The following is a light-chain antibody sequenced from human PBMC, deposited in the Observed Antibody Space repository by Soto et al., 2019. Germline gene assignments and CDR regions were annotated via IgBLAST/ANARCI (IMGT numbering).Light chain of an antibody. CDR1: QSVSSN. J-gene: IGKJ1*01. CDR2: GAS. V-gene: IGKV3-15*01. Sequence: EIVMTQSPATLSVSPGERVTLSCRASQSVSSNLAWYQQKPGQAPRHLIYGASTRATGIPARVSGGGSETESTLTVSSLQSEDFAVYYCQQYHNWQPRTFGQGTKVEIK. CDR3: QQYHNWQPRT.